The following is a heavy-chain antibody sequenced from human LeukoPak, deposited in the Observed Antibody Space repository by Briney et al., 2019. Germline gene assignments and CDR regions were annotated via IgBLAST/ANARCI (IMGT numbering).Heavy chain of an antibody. CDR2: INPNSGGT. Sequence: GASVKVSCKASGYTFTGYYMHWVRQAPGQGLEGMGWINPNSGGTNYAQKVQGRVTMTRDTSISTAYMELSRLRSDDTAVYYCARDVVGDYGGNSGSWGQGTLVTVSS. V-gene: IGHV1-2*02. D-gene: IGHD4-23*01. J-gene: IGHJ5*02. CDR1: GYTFTGYY. CDR3: ARDVVGDYGGNSGS.